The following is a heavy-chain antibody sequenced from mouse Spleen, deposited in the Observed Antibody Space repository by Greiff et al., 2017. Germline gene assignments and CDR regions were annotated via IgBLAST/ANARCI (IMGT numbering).Heavy chain of an antibody. CDR3: ARDGSSFYFDY. D-gene: IGHD1-1*01. J-gene: IGHJ2*01. V-gene: IGHV1-20*02. Sequence: EVHLVESGPELVKPGASVKISCKASGYSFTGYFMNWVMQSHGKSLEWIGRINPYNGDTFYNQKFKGKATLTVDKSSSTAHMELRSLASEDSAVYYCARDGSSFYFDYWGQGTTLTVSS. CDR2: INPYNGDT. CDR1: GYSFTGYF.